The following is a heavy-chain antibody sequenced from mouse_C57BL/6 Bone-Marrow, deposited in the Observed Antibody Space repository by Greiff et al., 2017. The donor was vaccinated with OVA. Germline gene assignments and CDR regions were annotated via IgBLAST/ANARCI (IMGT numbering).Heavy chain of an antibody. V-gene: IGHV1-62-2*01. CDR2: FYPGSGSI. D-gene: IGHD1-2*01. Sequence: VKLMESGAELVKPGASVKLSCKASGYTFTEYTIHWVKQRSGQGLEWIGWFYPGSGSIKYNEKFKDKATLTADKSSSTVYMELSRLTSEDSAVYFCARHKITTAYFDYWGQGTTLTVSS. J-gene: IGHJ2*01. CDR3: ARHKITTAYFDY. CDR1: GYTFTEYT.